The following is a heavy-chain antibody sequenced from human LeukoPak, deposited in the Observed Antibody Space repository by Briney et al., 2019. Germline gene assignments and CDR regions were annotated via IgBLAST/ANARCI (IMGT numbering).Heavy chain of an antibody. CDR1: GFTFSDYY. V-gene: IGHV3-11*04. Sequence: PGGSLRLSCAASGFTFSDYYLGWIRQAPGKGLEWVSYISSSGNTIYYADSVKGRFTISRDNAKNSLYLQMNSLRAADTAVYYCLVLYMDVWGKGTTVTVSS. J-gene: IGHJ6*03. CDR2: ISSSGNTI. CDR3: LVLYMDV.